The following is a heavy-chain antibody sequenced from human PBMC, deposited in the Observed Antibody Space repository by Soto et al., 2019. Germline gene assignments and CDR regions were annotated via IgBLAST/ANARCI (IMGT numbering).Heavy chain of an antibody. Sequence: SETLSLTCTVSGGSISSSSYYWGWIRQPPGKGLEWIGSIYYSGSTYYNPSLKSRVTISVDTSENQFSLKLSSVTAADTAVYYCARRNYDFWSGNFDYWGQGTLVTVSS. V-gene: IGHV4-39*01. CDR2: IYYSGST. CDR1: GGSISSSSYY. CDR3: ARRNYDFWSGNFDY. J-gene: IGHJ4*02. D-gene: IGHD3-3*01.